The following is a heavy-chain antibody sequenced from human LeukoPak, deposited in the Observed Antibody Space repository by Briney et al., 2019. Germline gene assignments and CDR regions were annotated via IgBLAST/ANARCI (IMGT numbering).Heavy chain of an antibody. J-gene: IGHJ4*02. D-gene: IGHD4-17*01. Sequence: TGGSLRLSCAASGFTFSSYEMNWVRQAPGKGLEWVSYISSSGSTIYYADSVKGRFTISRDNAKNSLYLQMNSLTAEDTAVYYCAKGTTVTTYRGQGTLVTVSS. CDR3: AKGTTVTTY. CDR1: GFTFSSYE. V-gene: IGHV3-48*03. CDR2: ISSSGSTI.